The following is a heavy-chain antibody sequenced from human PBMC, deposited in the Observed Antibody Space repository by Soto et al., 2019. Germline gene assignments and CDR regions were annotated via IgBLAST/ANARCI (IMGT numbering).Heavy chain of an antibody. J-gene: IGHJ4*02. CDR2: SFSSGGT. V-gene: IGHV3-53*01. Sequence: GGSLRLSCAAFGFTLDKYTMGWVRQAPGKGLEWVAESFSSGGTQYADSVKGRFTISRDNSRNMVFLQMNGLRVEDAALYYCARDREPDGIWTFDSWGQGALVTVSS. CDR1: GFTLDKYT. CDR3: ARDREPDGIWTFDS. D-gene: IGHD3-9*01.